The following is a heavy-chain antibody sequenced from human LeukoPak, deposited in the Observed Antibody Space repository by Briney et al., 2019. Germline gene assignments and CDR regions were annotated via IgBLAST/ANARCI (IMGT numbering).Heavy chain of an antibody. J-gene: IGHJ4*02. CDR1: GFTVSSNY. CDR3: ARGAGYNYPYYFGY. CDR2: IYGGGNI. D-gene: IGHD5-24*01. Sequence: GGSLRLSCAASGFTVSSNYMNWVRQAPGKGLERVSVIYGGGNIYYADSVKGRFTISRDNSKNTLYLQMNSLRAEDTAVYYCARGAGYNYPYYFGYWGQGTLVTVSS. V-gene: IGHV3-53*01.